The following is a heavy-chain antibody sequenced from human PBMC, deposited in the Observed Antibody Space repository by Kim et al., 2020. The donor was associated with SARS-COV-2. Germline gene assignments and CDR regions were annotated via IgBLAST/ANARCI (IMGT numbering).Heavy chain of an antibody. CDR2: IYSGGSI. V-gene: IGHV3-66*01. J-gene: IGHJ6*02. D-gene: IGHD4-17*01. Sequence: GGSLRLSCAASGFTVSSNYMSWVRQAPGKGLEWVSVIYSGGSIYYADSVKGRFTISRDNSKNTLFLQMNSLRVEDTAVYYCARDITVTADYYFYGMDVWGQGTTVTVSS. CDR1: GFTVSSNY. CDR3: ARDITVTADYYFYGMDV.